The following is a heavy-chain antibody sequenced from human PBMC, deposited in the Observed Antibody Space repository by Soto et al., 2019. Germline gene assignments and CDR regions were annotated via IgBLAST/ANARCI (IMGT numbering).Heavy chain of an antibody. V-gene: IGHV4-31*03. Sequence: SETLSLTCTVSGGSISSGGYYWSWIRQHPGKGLEWIGYIYYSGITYYNPSLKSRVTISVDTSKNQFSLKLSSVTAADTAVYYCAKASSMTAAGRNWFGPWGQGTLVTVSS. J-gene: IGHJ5*02. CDR1: GGSISSGGYY. D-gene: IGHD6-13*01. CDR3: AKASSMTAAGRNWFGP. CDR2: IYYSGIT.